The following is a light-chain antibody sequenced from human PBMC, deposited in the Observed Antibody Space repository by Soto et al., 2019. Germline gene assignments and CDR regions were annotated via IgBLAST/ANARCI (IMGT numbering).Light chain of an antibody. Sequence: QSVLTQPTSVSGSPGQSITISCTGNHNDIGTYDYVSRYQQHPGRAPRLLIHGVTTRPSGISGRFSASKSGLTASLTISGLQPEDEADYCCSSFTSNRIYVFGPGTKVTVL. V-gene: IGLV2-14*03. CDR3: SSFTSNRIYV. CDR2: GVT. J-gene: IGLJ1*01. CDR1: HNDIGTYDY.